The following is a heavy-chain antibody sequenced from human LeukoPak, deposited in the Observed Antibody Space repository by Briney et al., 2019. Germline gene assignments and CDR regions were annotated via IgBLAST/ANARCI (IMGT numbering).Heavy chain of an antibody. D-gene: IGHD2-2*01. CDR2: INHSGST. J-gene: IGHJ4*02. V-gene: IGHV4-34*01. Sequence: SSETLSLTCAVYGGSFSGYYWNWIRQPPGKGLEWIGEINHSGSTNYNPSLKSRVTISVDTSKNQFSLKLSSVTAADTAVYYCARTSSTSPGGGYYFDYWGQGTLVTVSS. CDR1: GGSFSGYY. CDR3: ARTSSTSPGGGYYFDY.